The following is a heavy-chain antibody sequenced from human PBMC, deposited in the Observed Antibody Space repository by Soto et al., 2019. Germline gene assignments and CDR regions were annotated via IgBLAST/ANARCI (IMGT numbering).Heavy chain of an antibody. D-gene: IGHD3-22*01. J-gene: IGHJ5*02. CDR2: ISSSSSTI. Sequence: EVQLVESGGGLVQPGGSLRLSCAASGFTFSSYSMNWVRQAPGKGLEWVSYISSSSSTIYYADSVEGRFTISRDNAKNSLYLQMNSLRDEDTAVYYCARDAPPLAYYYDPNWFDPWGQGTLVTVSS. CDR1: GFTFSSYS. CDR3: ARDAPPLAYYYDPNWFDP. V-gene: IGHV3-48*02.